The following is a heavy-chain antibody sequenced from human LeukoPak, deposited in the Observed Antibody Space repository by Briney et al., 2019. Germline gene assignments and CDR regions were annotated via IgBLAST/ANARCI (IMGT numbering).Heavy chain of an antibody. CDR3: ARKSYCSGGSCQRGYFDY. CDR1: GGFFSGYY. CDR2: INHSGST. J-gene: IGHJ4*02. D-gene: IGHD2-15*01. V-gene: IGHV4-34*01. Sequence: SETLSLTCVVYGGFFSGYYWSWIRQPPGKGLEWIGEINHSGSTNYNPSLKSRVTISVDTSKNQSSLKLSSGTAADTAVYYCARKSYCSGGSCQRGYFDYWGQGTLVTVSS.